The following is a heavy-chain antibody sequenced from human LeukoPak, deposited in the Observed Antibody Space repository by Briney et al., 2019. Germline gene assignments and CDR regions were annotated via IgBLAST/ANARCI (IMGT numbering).Heavy chain of an antibody. V-gene: IGHV4-4*07. CDR1: GYSINSSYY. CDR2: IYTSGST. D-gene: IGHD6-19*01. CDR3: ARVGQWLYYYYGMDV. J-gene: IGHJ6*02. Sequence: PSETLSLTCTVSGYSINSSYYWSWIRQPAGKGLEWIGRIYTSGSTNYNPSLKSRVTMSVDTSKNQFSLKLSSVTAADTAVYYCARVGQWLYYYYGMDVWGQGTTVTVSS.